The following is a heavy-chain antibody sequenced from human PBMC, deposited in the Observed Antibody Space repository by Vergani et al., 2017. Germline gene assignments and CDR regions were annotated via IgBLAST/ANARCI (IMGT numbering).Heavy chain of an antibody. Sequence: EVQMVESGGGLVKPGGFLRLFCVASGFTFSHYSMNWVRQAPGKGLEWVSSISGNNEDVYYADSVKGRFTISRDNAKNPLYQDMGSLRAEDTAVYYCVRDVRVSRTWGQGTLVAVSS. CDR3: VRDVRVSRT. CDR2: ISGNNEDV. J-gene: IGHJ5*02. CDR1: GFTFSHYS. V-gene: IGHV3-21*01.